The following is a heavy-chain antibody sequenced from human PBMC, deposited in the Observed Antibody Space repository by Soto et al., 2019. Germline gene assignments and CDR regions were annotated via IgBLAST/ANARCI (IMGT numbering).Heavy chain of an antibody. J-gene: IGHJ6*02. V-gene: IGHV3-30*03. CDR2: ISYNGGKI. Sequence: QVQVVESGGGVVQPGRSLRLSCAASGFTFSTYGMHWVRQAPGQGLEWVAFISYNGGKIYYADSVKGRFTISRDSSRNTVFLQMDRLRGEDTAVYYRARNPSLVQALFFYAHYYYGMEVWGLGTTVSVSS. CDR3: ARNPSLVQALFFYAHYYYGMEV. CDR1: GFTFSTYG. D-gene: IGHD2-2*01.